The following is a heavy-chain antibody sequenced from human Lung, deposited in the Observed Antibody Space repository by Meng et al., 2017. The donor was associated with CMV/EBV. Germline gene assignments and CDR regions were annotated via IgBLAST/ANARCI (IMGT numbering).Heavy chain of an antibody. CDR3: ARDDSSS. CDR2: ISYDGSNK. V-gene: IGHV3-30-3*01. Sequence: VQLVGSGGGVVQPGRSLRLFCAASGFTFSSYAMHWVRQAPGKGLEWVAVISYDGSNKYYADSVKGRFTISRDNSKNTLYLQMNSLRAEDTAVYYCARDDSSSWGQGTLVTVSS. CDR1: GFTFSSYA. J-gene: IGHJ5*02. D-gene: IGHD3-22*01.